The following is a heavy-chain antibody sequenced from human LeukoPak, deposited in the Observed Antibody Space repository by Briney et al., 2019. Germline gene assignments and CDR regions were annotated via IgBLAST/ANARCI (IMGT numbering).Heavy chain of an antibody. CDR2: TYYRSKWYN. J-gene: IGHJ5*02. D-gene: IGHD1-26*01. CDR3: ARGGSSWYDI. Sequence: SQTLSLTSAISGVSVYNKNAAWNWIRQSPSRSLEWLGRTYYRSKWYNDYAVSVKSRITINPETTKNQFSLQLNSVTPEDTAVYYCARGGSSWYDIWGQGTLVTVSS. V-gene: IGHV6-1*01. CDR1: GVSVYNKNAA.